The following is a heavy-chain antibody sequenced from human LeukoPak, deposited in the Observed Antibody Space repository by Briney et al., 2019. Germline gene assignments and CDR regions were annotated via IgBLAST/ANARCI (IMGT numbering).Heavy chain of an antibody. CDR2: IGTAGDP. V-gene: IGHV3-13*05. Sequence: GGSLRLSCAASGFTFSSYAMHWVRQATGKGLEWVSAIGTAGDPYYPGSVKGRFTISRENAKNSLYLQMNSLRAGDTAVYYCARGVYDSSGYYSYFDYWGQGTLVTVSS. D-gene: IGHD3-22*01. CDR1: GFTFSSYA. CDR3: ARGVYDSSGYYSYFDY. J-gene: IGHJ4*02.